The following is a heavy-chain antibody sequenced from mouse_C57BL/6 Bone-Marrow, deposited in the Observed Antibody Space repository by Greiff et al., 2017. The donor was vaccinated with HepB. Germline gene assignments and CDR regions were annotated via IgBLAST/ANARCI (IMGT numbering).Heavy chain of an antibody. CDR1: GYTFTSYD. V-gene: IGHV1-85*01. Sequence: QVQLKQSGPELVKPGASVKLSCKASGYTFTSYDINWVKQRPGQGLEWIGWIYPRDGSTKYNEKFKGKATLTVDTSSSTAYMELHSLTSEDSAVYFCARPPIYYGYDAWFAYWGQGTLVTVSA. J-gene: IGHJ3*01. D-gene: IGHD2-2*01. CDR2: IYPRDGST. CDR3: ARPPIYYGYDAWFAY.